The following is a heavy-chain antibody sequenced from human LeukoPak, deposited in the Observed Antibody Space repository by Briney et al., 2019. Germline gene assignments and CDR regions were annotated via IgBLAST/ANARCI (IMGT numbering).Heavy chain of an antibody. V-gene: IGHV3-23*01. CDR1: GFTFSSYA. D-gene: IGHD6-19*01. J-gene: IGHJ4*02. CDR3: AKVAEYSSGWCYDY. Sequence: GGSLRLSCAASGFTFSSYAMTWVRQPPGKGLEWVSGISGGGASTFYADSVKGRFTISGDNSKNTLYLQMNNLRVEDTAVYYCAKVAEYSSGWCYDYWGQGTLVTVSS. CDR2: ISGGGAST.